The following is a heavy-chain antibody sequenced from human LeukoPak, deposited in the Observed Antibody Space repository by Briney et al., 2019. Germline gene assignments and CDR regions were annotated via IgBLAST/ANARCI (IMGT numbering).Heavy chain of an antibody. Sequence: PGRSLRLSCTVSGFTLTDHYMTWYRQSPGRGLEWISWITASGTTKDYADSVKGRFTISRDNSKNPVYLQMSSLRADDTAVYYCARDPDYGDPYWGQGTLVSVSS. CDR3: ARDPDYGDPY. CDR1: GFTLTDHY. D-gene: IGHD4-17*01. J-gene: IGHJ4*02. CDR2: ITASGTTK. V-gene: IGHV3-11*01.